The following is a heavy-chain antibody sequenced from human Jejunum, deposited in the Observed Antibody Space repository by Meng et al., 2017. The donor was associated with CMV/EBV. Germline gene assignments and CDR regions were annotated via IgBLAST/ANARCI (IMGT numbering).Heavy chain of an antibody. CDR1: GVMFGDYA. CDR2: IRSKAHGGAT. CDR3: SFWRDHQFLKN. Sequence: SGVMFGDYAMSWVRQAPGKGLEWLSSIRSKAHGGATEYATSVEARMTISRDDFKSIAYLQINSLQAEDTAMYYCSFWRDHQFLKNWGQGVLVTVSS. J-gene: IGHJ4*02. D-gene: IGHD3-3*01. V-gene: IGHV3-49*04.